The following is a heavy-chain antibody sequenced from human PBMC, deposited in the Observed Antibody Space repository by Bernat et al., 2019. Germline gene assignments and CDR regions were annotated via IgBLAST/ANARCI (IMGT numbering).Heavy chain of an antibody. V-gene: IGHV4-59*01. CDR1: GGSISSYY. D-gene: IGHD3-3*01. Sequence: QVQLQESGPGLVKPSETLSLTCTVSGGSISSYYWSWIRQPPGKGLEWIGYIYYSGSTNYNPSLKSRVTISVDTSKNQFSLKLSSVTAADTAVYYCAGADLRFLESWFDPWGQGTLVTVSS. CDR2: IYYSGST. J-gene: IGHJ5*02. CDR3: AGADLRFLESWFDP.